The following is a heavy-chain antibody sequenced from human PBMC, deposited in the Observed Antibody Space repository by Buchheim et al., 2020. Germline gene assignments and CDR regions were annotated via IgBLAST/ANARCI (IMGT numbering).Heavy chain of an antibody. Sequence: EVQLVESGGGLVQPGGSLRLSCAVSGFTFTSYRLNWVRQAPGKGLEWVSFINSEGSSTYYADSVKGRFTISRDNAKNSLYLQMNSLRAEDTAMYYCARDCRRDRMGYCSCGRCTDFDYWGQGTL. J-gene: IGHJ4*02. CDR1: GFTFTSYR. V-gene: IGHV3-74*01. CDR3: ARDCRRDRMGYCSCGRCTDFDY. CDR2: INSEGSST. D-gene: IGHD2-15*01.